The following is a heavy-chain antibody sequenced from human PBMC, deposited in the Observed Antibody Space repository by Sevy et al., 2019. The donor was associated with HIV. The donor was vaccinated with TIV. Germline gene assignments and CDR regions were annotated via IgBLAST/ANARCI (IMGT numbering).Heavy chain of an antibody. CDR1: GFTFSTYA. J-gene: IGHJ5*02. CDR2: LGSGGVTT. Sequence: GGSLRLSYAASGFTFSTYAMNWVRQAPGKGLEWVSTLGSGGVTTYYADSVRGRFTISRDISKNTLFLQMNSLRADDTAVYYCTRYALTSRTWFDPWGQGTLVTVSS. D-gene: IGHD7-27*01. V-gene: IGHV3-23*01. CDR3: TRYALTSRTWFDP.